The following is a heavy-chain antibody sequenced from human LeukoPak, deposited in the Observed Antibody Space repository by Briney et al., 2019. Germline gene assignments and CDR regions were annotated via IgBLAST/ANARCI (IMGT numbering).Heavy chain of an antibody. CDR2: MNPNSGNT. CDR1: GYTFTSYD. V-gene: IGHV1-8*03. D-gene: IGHD2-2*01. CDR3: ARLSLSCSSTSCYEWFDP. Sequence: ASVKVSCKASGYTFTSYDINWVRQATGQGLEWMGWMNPNSGNTGYAQKFQGRVTITRNTSISTAYMELSSLRSEDTAVYYCARLSLSCSSTSCYEWFDPWGQGTLVTDSS. J-gene: IGHJ5*02.